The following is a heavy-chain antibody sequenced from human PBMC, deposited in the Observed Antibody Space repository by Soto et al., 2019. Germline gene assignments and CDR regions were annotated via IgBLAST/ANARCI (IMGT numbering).Heavy chain of an antibody. CDR1: GFPFRRYW. V-gene: IGHV3-74*01. CDR3: ARAFSSSSSWFDP. D-gene: IGHD6-6*01. Sequence: GGSPRLSCSAPGFPFRRYWMHWVRPAPGKGLVWVSRINSDGSSTSYADSVKGRFTISRDNAKKTLYLQMNSLRAEDTAVYYCARAFSSSSSWFDPWGQGTLVTVSS. J-gene: IGHJ5*02. CDR2: INSDGSST.